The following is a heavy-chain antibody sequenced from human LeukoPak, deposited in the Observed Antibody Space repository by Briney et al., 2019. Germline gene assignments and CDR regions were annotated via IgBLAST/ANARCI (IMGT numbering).Heavy chain of an antibody. CDR3: ARVHSILTGHDN. CDR1: GYTFTDYY. D-gene: IGHD3-9*01. V-gene: IGHV1-2*02. Sequence: GASVKVSCKASGYTFTDYYMHWVRQAPGQGLEWTGWINPNGGGTNYAQKFQGRVTMTRDTSITTAYMELSNLKSDDTAVYYCARVHSILTGHDNWGQGTLVIVSS. J-gene: IGHJ4*02. CDR2: INPNGGGT.